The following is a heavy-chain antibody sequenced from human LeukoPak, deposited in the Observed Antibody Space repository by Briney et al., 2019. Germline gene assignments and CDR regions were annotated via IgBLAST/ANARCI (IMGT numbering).Heavy chain of an antibody. CDR3: ARVIRLGATWALGY. Sequence: GGSLRLSCAASGWTFSSYAMHWVRQAPGKGLEWVAVISYDGSNKYYADSVKGRFTISRDNSKNTLYLQMNSLRAEDTAVYYCARVIRLGATWALGYWGQGTLVTVSS. CDR1: GWTFSSYA. CDR2: ISYDGSNK. J-gene: IGHJ4*02. D-gene: IGHD1-26*01. V-gene: IGHV3-30-3*01.